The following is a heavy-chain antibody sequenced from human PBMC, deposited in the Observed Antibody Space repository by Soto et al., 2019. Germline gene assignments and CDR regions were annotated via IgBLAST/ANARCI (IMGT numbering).Heavy chain of an antibody. CDR2: IYWNDDK. CDR1: GFSLSTSGVG. CDR3: AHSKGIPNLTWFDP. Sequence: ESGPTLVNPTQTLTLTCTFSGFSLSTSGVGVGWIRQPPGKALEWLALIYWNDDKRYSPSLKSRLTITKDTSKNPVVLNMTNMDPVDTATYYCAHSKGIPNLTWFDPWGQGTLVTVSS. V-gene: IGHV2-5*01. J-gene: IGHJ5*02.